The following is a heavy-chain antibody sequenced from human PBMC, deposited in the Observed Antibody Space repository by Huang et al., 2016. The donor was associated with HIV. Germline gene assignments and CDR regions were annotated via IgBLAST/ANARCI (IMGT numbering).Heavy chain of an antibody. CDR1: EFTFSDYA. CDR3: AKEIAVPGSRWFDP. J-gene: IGHJ5*02. V-gene: IGHV3-30*18. Sequence: QVQLVESGGGVVQPGRSLRLSCAASEFTFSDYAMHWVRQAPGKGVEWLAVISYDGNYKNHADSVKGRFTISRDNSKNTLYLEMNSLRAEDTAVYFCAKEIAVPGSRWFDPWGQGTLVTVSS. CDR2: ISYDGNYK. D-gene: IGHD6-13*01.